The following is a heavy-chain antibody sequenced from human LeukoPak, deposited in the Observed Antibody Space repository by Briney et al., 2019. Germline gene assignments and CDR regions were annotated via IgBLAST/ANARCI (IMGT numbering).Heavy chain of an antibody. CDR3: ARAFYYYDTSGYYDNPDY. CDR1: GFTFGDYA. Sequence: GGSLRLSCTASGFTFGDYAMSWVRQAPGKGLEWVSYISSNSSAMYYADSVKGRFTISRDNAKNSLYLQMNSLRAEDTAVYYCARAFYYYDTSGYYDNPDYWGQGTLVTVSS. J-gene: IGHJ4*02. D-gene: IGHD3-22*01. V-gene: IGHV3-48*04. CDR2: ISSNSSAM.